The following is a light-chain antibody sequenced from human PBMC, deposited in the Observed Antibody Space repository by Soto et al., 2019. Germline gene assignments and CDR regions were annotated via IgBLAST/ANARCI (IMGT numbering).Light chain of an antibody. CDR2: GAS. J-gene: IGKJ2*01. CDR3: QQYNSWPRT. Sequence: EIVMTQSPATLSVSPGERASLSCRASQPISSNLAWYQKRPGQAPRLLIFGASVRATGIPGRVSGSGSGTEFTLTISSLQSEDFAVYYCQQYNSWPRTFGQGTKLEIK. V-gene: IGKV3-15*01. CDR1: QPISSN.